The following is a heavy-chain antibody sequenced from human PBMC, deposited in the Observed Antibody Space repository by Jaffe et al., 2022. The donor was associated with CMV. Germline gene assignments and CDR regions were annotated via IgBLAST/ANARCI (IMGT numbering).Heavy chain of an antibody. Sequence: QVQLLESGPGLVKPSETLSLTCTVSGGSINTYYWSWIRRPPGKGLEYIGYIYYSGSTDYSPSLKSRVTMSVDTSKNQFSLNLRSVTAADTAVYYCARAKRSESFWSGYYRQFYFDYWGQGVLVTVST. V-gene: IGHV4-59*01. CDR3: ARAKRSESFWSGYYRQFYFDY. J-gene: IGHJ4*02. CDR2: IYYSGST. CDR1: GGSINTYY. D-gene: IGHD3-3*01.